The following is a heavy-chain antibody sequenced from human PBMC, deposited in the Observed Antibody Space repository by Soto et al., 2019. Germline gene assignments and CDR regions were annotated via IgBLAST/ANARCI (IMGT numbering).Heavy chain of an antibody. V-gene: IGHV3-30-3*01. Sequence: QVQLVESGGGVVQPGRSLRLSCAGSGFTFSRYAMHWVRQAPAKGLEWVAVASTDGSNKYYADSVKGRFTISRDNSKNTLYLQMDSLRAEDTSVYYCARDFRAGGIGEFDPWGHGTLVTVSS. J-gene: IGHJ5*02. CDR1: GFTFSRYA. CDR2: ASTDGSNK. CDR3: ARDFRAGGIGEFDP. D-gene: IGHD3-10*01.